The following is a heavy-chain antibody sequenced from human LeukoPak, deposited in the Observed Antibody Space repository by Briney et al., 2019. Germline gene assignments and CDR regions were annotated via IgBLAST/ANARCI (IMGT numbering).Heavy chain of an antibody. J-gene: IGHJ4*02. CDR2: VDPEDGET. V-gene: IGHV1-69-2*01. Sequence: ASVKISCKASGYTFTDYYMHWAQQAPGKGLEWMGRVDPEDGETIYAEKFQGRVTITADTSTDTAYMELSSLRSEDTAVYYCATGPSGSYSYWGQGTLVTVSS. CDR3: ATGPSGSYSY. D-gene: IGHD1-26*01. CDR1: GYTFTDYY.